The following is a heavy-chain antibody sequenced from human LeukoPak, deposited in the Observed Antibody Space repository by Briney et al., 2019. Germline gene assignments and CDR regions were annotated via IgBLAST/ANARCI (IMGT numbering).Heavy chain of an antibody. V-gene: IGHV1-8*01. Sequence: ASVKVSCKASGYTFTSYDINWVRQATGQGLEWMGWMNPSSGNTGYAQKFQGRVTMTRNTSISTAYMELSSLRSEDTAVYYCASPMRPAAILNYGMDVWGQGTTVTVSS. CDR3: ASPMRPAAILNYGMDV. D-gene: IGHD2-2*01. CDR2: MNPSSGNT. J-gene: IGHJ6*02. CDR1: GYTFTSYD.